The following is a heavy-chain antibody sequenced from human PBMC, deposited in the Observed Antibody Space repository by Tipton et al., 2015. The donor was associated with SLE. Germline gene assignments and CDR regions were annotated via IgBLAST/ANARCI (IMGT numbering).Heavy chain of an antibody. D-gene: IGHD3-10*01. J-gene: IGHJ4*02. Sequence: GSLRLSCAASGFTFSYYAMTWVRRAPRKGVEWVSAISGGGWAAYYADSVRGRFTVSRDNSKNMLFLEMNSLRIEDTAVYYCAKVAAGSGTSKYFDYWGQGALVTAAS. CDR1: GFTFSYYA. CDR3: AKVAAGSGTSKYFDY. V-gene: IGHV3-23*01. CDR2: ISGGGWAA.